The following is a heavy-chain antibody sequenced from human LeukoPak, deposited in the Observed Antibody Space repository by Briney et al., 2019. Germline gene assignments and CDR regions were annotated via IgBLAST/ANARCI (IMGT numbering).Heavy chain of an antibody. V-gene: IGHV4-39*01. CDR3: ARHSGSGSLSRPFDP. J-gene: IGHJ5*02. CDR1: GDSVTSGTFY. D-gene: IGHD3-10*01. Sequence: SETLSLTCTVSGDSVTSGTFYWAWLRQPPGKGVEWIATVYYTGSTYYNPSLKSRVTISIDTSKNQFSLKLRSVVAPDTALYYCARHSGSGSLSRPFDPWGQGTLVTVSS. CDR2: VYYTGST.